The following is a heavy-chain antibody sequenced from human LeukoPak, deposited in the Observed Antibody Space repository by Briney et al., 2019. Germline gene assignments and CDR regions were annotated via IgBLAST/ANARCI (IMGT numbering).Heavy chain of an antibody. Sequence: SETLSLTCTVSGGSIAYYYWSWIRQPAGRGLEWIGRVSSTENTNYNPSLRSRVTISPDKSKNQFSLKLTSVTAADTAVYYCARQRGASYVYFDYWGQGALVTVSS. J-gene: IGHJ4*02. D-gene: IGHD3-16*01. CDR1: GGSIAYYY. CDR2: VSSTENT. CDR3: ARQRGASYVYFDY. V-gene: IGHV4-4*07.